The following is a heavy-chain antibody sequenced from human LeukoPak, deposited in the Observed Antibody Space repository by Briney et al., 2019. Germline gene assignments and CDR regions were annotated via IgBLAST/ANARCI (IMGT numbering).Heavy chain of an antibody. CDR3: AKSGYYTELVFFDY. CDR1: GFTFSSYA. CDR2: ISGSGGST. V-gene: IGHV3-23*01. J-gene: IGHJ4*02. Sequence: GGSLRLSCAASGFTFSSYAMSWARQAPGKGLEWASAISGSGGSTYYADSVKGRFTISRDNSKNTLYLQMNSLRAEDTAVYYCAKSGYYTELVFFDYWGQGTLVTVSS. D-gene: IGHD3-22*01.